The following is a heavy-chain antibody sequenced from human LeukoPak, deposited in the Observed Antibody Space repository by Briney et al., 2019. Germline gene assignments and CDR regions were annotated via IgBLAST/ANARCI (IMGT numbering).Heavy chain of an antibody. CDR2: ISSSGSTI. J-gene: IGHJ4*02. CDR1: GFTFSSYE. D-gene: IGHD6-19*01. CDR3: ARAGIAVAGLPPPGGY. V-gene: IGHV3-48*03. Sequence: GGSLRLSCAASGFTFSSYEMNWVRQAPGKGLEWVSYISSSGSTIYYADSVKGRFTISRDNAKNSLYLQMNSLRAEDTAVYYCARAGIAVAGLPPPGGYWGQGTLVTVSS.